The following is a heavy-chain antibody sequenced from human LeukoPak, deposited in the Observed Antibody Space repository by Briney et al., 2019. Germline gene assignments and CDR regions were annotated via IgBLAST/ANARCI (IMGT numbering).Heavy chain of an antibody. CDR2: IKSKTDGGTT. Sequence: GGSLRLSCAASGFTFSSYAMHWVRQAPGKGLEWVGRIKSKTDGGTTDYAAPVKGRFTISRDDSKNTLYLQMNSLKTEDTAVYYCTTIHSVITPFDYWGQGTLVTVSS. D-gene: IGHD3-22*01. CDR1: GFTFSSYA. CDR3: TTIHSVITPFDY. J-gene: IGHJ4*02. V-gene: IGHV3-15*01.